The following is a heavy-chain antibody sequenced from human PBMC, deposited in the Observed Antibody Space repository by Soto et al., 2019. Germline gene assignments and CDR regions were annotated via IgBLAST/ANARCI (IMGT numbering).Heavy chain of an antibody. Sequence: EVQLVESGGGLLQPGGSLTLSCTASGFTFSNYWMHWVRQAPGKGLVWVSRTKSDGSGTSYTDSVKGGFTISRDNAYNTFYLQMSKLRDEDQAVYYSASGGFDSGPGRIDVWGKGTTVIVSS. J-gene: IGHJ6*04. D-gene: IGHD3-10*01. V-gene: IGHV3-74*01. CDR3: ASGGFDSGPGRIDV. CDR2: TKSDGSGT. CDR1: GFTFSNYW.